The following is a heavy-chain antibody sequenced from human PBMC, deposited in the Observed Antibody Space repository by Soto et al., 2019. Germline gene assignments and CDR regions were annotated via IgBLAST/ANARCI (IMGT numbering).Heavy chain of an antibody. V-gene: IGHV1-69*04. J-gene: IGHJ6*03. CDR3: ARDVRAGCRSTSCIYYSYYYMDV. D-gene: IGHD2-2*01. Sequence: GASVKVSCKASGGTFSSYTISWVRQAPGQGLEWMGRIIPILGIANYAQKFQGRVTITADKSTSTAYMELSSLRSEDTAVYYCARDVRAGCRSTSCIYYSYYYMDVWGKGTTVTVSS. CDR1: GGTFSSYT. CDR2: IIPILGIA.